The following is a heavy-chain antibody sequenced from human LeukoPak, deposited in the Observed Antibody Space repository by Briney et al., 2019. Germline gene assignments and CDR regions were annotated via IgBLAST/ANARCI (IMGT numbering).Heavy chain of an antibody. V-gene: IGHV3-23*01. CDR1: GFTFSSYA. Sequence: PGGSLRLSCAASGFTFSSYAMSWVRQAPGKGLEWVSDISGSGGRTHYADSVKGRFAISRDNSKNTLYLQMNSLRAEDTAVYYCAKDSYDYGDLAEYFQHWGQGTLVTVSS. CDR3: AKDSYDYGDLAEYFQH. J-gene: IGHJ1*01. CDR2: ISGSGGRT. D-gene: IGHD4-17*01.